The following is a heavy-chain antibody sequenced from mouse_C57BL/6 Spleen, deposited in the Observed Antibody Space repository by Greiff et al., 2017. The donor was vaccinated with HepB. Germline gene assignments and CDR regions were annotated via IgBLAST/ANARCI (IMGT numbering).Heavy chain of an antibody. D-gene: IGHD2-4*01. CDR1: GFNIKNTY. V-gene: IGHV14-3*01. Sequence: VQLKESVAELVRPGASVKLSCTASGFNIKNTYMHWVKQRPEQGLEWIGRIDPANGNTKYAPKFQGKATITADTSSNTAYLQLSSLTSEDTAIYYCARGAIYYDYDEGFACWGQGTLVTVSA. J-gene: IGHJ3*01. CDR2: IDPANGNT. CDR3: ARGAIYYDYDEGFAC.